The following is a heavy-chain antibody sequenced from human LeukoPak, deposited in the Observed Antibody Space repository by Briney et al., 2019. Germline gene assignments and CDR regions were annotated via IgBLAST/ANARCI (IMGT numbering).Heavy chain of an antibody. CDR3: AKDWGHCTSTTCSSWFDP. D-gene: IGHD2-2*01. V-gene: IGHV3-23*01. Sequence: GGSLRLSCAASGFIFNNYAMSWVRQAPGKGLEWVSAIRGSGDNTYYADSVKGRFTISRDNSKNTLYLQMNSLRAEDTAMYYCAKDWGHCTSTTCSSWFDPWGQGTLVTVSS. J-gene: IGHJ5*02. CDR1: GFIFNNYA. CDR2: IRGSGDNT.